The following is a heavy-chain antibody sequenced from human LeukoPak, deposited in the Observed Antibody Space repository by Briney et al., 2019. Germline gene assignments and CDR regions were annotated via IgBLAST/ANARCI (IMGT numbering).Heavy chain of an antibody. CDR2: IYTSGST. CDR3: ARTPIDYYMDV. V-gene: IGHV4-61*02. Sequence: SETLSLTCTVSGGSISSGSYYWSWIRQPAGQGLEWIGRIYTSGSTNYNPSLKSRVTISVDTSKNQFSLKLSSVTAADTAVYYCARTPIDYYMDVWGKGTTVTVSS. D-gene: IGHD5-24*01. CDR1: GGSISSGSYY. J-gene: IGHJ6*03.